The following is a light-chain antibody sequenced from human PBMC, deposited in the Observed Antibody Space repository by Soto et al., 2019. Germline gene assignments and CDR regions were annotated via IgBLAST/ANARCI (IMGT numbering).Light chain of an antibody. CDR1: SSNIGAGYD. CDR2: GNS. Sequence: QSVLTQPPSVSGAPGQRVTISCTGSSSNIGAGYDVHWYQQLPGTAPKLLIYGNSNRPSGVPDRFSGSKSGTSASLSITGLQAEDEADYYCQSYDSSLSGSVVFGGVPKLTVL. V-gene: IGLV1-40*01. J-gene: IGLJ2*01. CDR3: QSYDSSLSGSVV.